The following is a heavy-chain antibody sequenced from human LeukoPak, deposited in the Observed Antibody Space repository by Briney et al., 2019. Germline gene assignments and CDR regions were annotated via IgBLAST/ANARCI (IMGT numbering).Heavy chain of an antibody. Sequence: SVKVSCKASGGTFSSYAISWVRQAPGQGLQWMGGIIPIFGTANYAQKFQGRVTITADKSTSTAYMELSSLRSEDTAVYYCARDGRGIWGVVVVAASYGMDVWGKGTTVTVSS. V-gene: IGHV1-69*06. CDR3: ARDGRGIWGVVVVAASYGMDV. CDR2: IIPIFGTA. D-gene: IGHD2-15*01. CDR1: GGTFSSYA. J-gene: IGHJ6*04.